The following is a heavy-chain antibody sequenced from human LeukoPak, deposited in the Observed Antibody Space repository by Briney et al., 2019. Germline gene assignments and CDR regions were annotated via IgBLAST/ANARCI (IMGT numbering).Heavy chain of an antibody. V-gene: IGHV3-21*01. D-gene: IGHD5-12*01. Sequence: GGSLRLSCAASGFTFSTYNMNWVRQAPGKGLEWVSSISSGGSYIYYADSVNGRFTISRDNAKNSLYLQMNSLRAEDTAVYYCARDGRGYSGYLPAVYFDYWGQGTLVTVSS. CDR2: ISSGGSYI. CDR3: ARDGRGYSGYLPAVYFDY. J-gene: IGHJ4*02. CDR1: GFTFSTYN.